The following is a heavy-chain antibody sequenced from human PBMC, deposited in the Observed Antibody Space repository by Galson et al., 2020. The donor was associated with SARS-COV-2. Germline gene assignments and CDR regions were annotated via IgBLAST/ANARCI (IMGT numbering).Heavy chain of an antibody. V-gene: IGHV4-59*08. CDR3: ARRARGGWYDY. Sequence: SETLSLTCTVSGASTSSHYWSWIRQPPGKGLEWIGYMYYSGNTNHNPSLKSRVTISVDTSRNQFSLKLSSVTAADTAVYYCARRARGGWYDYWGQGTQVTVSS. CDR2: MYYSGNT. J-gene: IGHJ4*02. CDR1: GASTSSHY. D-gene: IGHD6-19*01.